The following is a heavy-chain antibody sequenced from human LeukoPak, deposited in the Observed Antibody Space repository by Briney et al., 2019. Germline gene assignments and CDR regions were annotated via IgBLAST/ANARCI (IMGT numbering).Heavy chain of an antibody. CDR2: MNANSGTT. Sequence: ASVKASRKASGYTFTRSVIKRERQATGQGLEWMGWMNANSGTTVYAQKFQGRVTMTRNTSIRTAYMERSALRDEDTAVYYRSRRRVDSSRDFFDSWGQRVLVTVSS. V-gene: IGHV1-8*01. J-gene: IGHJ4*02. CDR1: GYTFTRSV. CDR3: SRRRVDSSRDFFDS. D-gene: IGHD3-3*01.